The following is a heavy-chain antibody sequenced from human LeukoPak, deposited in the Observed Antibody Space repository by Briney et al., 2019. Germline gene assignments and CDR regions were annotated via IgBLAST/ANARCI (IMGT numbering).Heavy chain of an antibody. V-gene: IGHV1-8*02. CDR1: GYTFTSYG. Sequence: GASVKVSCKASGYTFTSYGISWVRQATGQGLEWMGWMNPNSGNTGYAQKFQGRVTMTRNTSISTAYMELSSLRSEDTAVYYCARGYYDILTGYLGIYYYYGMDVWGQGTTVTVSS. CDR2: MNPNSGNT. CDR3: ARGYYDILTGYLGIYYYYGMDV. D-gene: IGHD3-9*01. J-gene: IGHJ6*02.